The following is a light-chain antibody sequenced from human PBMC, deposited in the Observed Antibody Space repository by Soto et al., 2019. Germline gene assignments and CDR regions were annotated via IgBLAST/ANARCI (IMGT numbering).Light chain of an antibody. CDR3: QQYNTYPWT. J-gene: IGKJ1*01. V-gene: IGKV1-5*01. CDR2: DAS. Sequence: DIQMTQSPSTLSTSVGDRVTITCRASQSISSWLAWYQQKPGKAPKLLIHDASNSESGVPSRFSGSGSGTEFTLAISGLQPDDFATYYCQQYNTYPWTFGQGTKVEIK. CDR1: QSISSW.